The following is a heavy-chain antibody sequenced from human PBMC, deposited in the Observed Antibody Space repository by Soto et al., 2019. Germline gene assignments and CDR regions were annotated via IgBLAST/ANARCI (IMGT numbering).Heavy chain of an antibody. CDR1: GFPFSSYA. CDR3: VKATVAGSVVYYGMDV. J-gene: IGHJ6*02. CDR2: ISSNGGSA. V-gene: IGHV3-64D*06. Sequence: PGGSLRLSCAASGFPFSSYAMHWVRQAPGKGLEYVSAISSNGGSAYYAASVKGRFTISRDNSKKTLSIQMXRIRAEDTAVYYCVKATVAGSVVYYGMDVGGQGTTVTVSS. D-gene: IGHD6-19*01.